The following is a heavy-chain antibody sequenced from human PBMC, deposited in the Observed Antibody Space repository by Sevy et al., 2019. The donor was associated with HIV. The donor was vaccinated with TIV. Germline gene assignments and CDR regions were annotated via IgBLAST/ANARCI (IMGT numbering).Heavy chain of an antibody. Sequence: GGSLRLSCAASGFTFSDHYMEWVRQAPGKGLEWVGRIRNKGDSYTTEYAASVKGRFTNSRDDSKNSLYRLMNSLKTEDTAVYYCATHAGIAADGRVFDYWGQGTLVTVSS. D-gene: IGHD6-13*01. V-gene: IGHV3-72*01. CDR1: GFTFSDHY. CDR2: IRNKGDSYTT. J-gene: IGHJ4*02. CDR3: ATHAGIAADGRVFDY.